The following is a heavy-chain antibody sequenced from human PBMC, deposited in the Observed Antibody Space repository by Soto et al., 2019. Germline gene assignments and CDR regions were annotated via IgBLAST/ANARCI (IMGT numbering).Heavy chain of an antibody. Sequence: QLQLQESGPGLVKPSETLSLTCTVSGGSISSSSYYWGWIRQPPGKGLEWIGSIYYSGSTYYNPSLKSRVTIPVDTSNNQFSLKLSSVTAADTAVYYCARPRGSRDYFDYWGQGTLVTVSS. J-gene: IGHJ4*02. CDR2: IYYSGST. V-gene: IGHV4-39*01. D-gene: IGHD6-13*01. CDR3: ARPRGSRDYFDY. CDR1: GGSISSSSYY.